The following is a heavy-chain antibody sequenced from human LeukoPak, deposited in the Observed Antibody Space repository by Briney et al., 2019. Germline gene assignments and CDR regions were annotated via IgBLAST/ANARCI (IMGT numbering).Heavy chain of an antibody. CDR2: ISYIGRT. CDR1: YDSFSSHY. D-gene: IGHD4-17*01. V-gene: IGHV4-59*11. Sequence: SETLSLTCAVSYDSFSSHYWTWIRHPPGPGLEWIGYISYIGRTNYNPSLKSRVTISIDTSKNQFSLKLTSVTAADTAVYYCARDLVTVTKGFDIWGQGTMVSVSS. CDR3: ARDLVTVTKGFDI. J-gene: IGHJ3*02.